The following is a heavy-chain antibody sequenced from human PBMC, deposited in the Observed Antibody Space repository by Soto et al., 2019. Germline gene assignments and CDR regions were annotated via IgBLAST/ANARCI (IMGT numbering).Heavy chain of an antibody. CDR1: GGTFSSYT. CDR2: IIPILGIA. Sequence: QVQLVQSGAEVKKPGSSVKVSCKASGGTFSSYTISWVRQAPGQGLEWMGRIIPILGIANYAQKFQGRVTITAGKSTSTAYLELSSLRSEDTAVYYCARLAVAGAAFDIWSQGTMVTVSS. J-gene: IGHJ3*02. D-gene: IGHD6-19*01. CDR3: ARLAVAGAAFDI. V-gene: IGHV1-69*02.